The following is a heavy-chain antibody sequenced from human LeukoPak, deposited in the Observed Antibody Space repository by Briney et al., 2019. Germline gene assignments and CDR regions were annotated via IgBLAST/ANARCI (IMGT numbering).Heavy chain of an antibody. CDR2: ISSSSSYI. J-gene: IGHJ3*02. V-gene: IGHV3-21*01. Sequence: PGGSLRLSCAASGFTFRNYAMNWVRQAPGKGLEWVSSISSSSSYIYYADSVKGRFTISRDNAKNSLYLQMNSLRAEDTAVYYCARARLTDYVWGRRTFDIWGQGTMVTISS. CDR1: GFTFRNYA. CDR3: ARARLTDYVWGRRTFDI. D-gene: IGHD3-16*01.